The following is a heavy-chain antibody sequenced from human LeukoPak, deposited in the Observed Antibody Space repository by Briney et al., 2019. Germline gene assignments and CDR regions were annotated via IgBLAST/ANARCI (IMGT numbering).Heavy chain of an antibody. CDR1: GFTFSDYY. CDR3: ARGAARPIYYYYYMDV. CDR2: ISSSGSTI. Sequence: PGGSLRLSCAASGFTFSDYYMSWIRQAPGKGLEWVSHISSSGSTIYYADSVKGRFTISRDNAKNSLYLQMNSLRAEDTAVCYCARGAARPIYYYYYMDVWGKGTTVTVSS. D-gene: IGHD6-6*01. V-gene: IGHV3-11*04. J-gene: IGHJ6*03.